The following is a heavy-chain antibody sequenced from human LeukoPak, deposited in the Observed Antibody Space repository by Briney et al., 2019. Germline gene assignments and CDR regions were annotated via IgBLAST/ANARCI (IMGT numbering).Heavy chain of an antibody. CDR3: AREGMSCSGGTCYYYYGMDV. D-gene: IGHD2-15*01. J-gene: IGHJ6*02. V-gene: IGHV3-33*01. CDR1: GLRFCDYG. CDR2: IWYDGSNK. Sequence: GRSLRLSCAGSGLRFCDYGMHWVRQAPGKGLEWVAVIWYDGSNKDYVDSVKGRFSISRDNFKDTLYLQMNSLRAEDTAVYYCAREGMSCSGGTCYYYYGMDVWGQGTTVTVS.